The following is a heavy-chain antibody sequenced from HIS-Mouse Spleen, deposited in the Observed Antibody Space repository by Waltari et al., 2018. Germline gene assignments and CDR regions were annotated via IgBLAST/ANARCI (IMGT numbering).Heavy chain of an antibody. CDR1: GYTFTSYD. V-gene: IGHV1-8*01. Sequence: QVQLVQSGAEVKKPGASVKVSCKASGYTFTSYDINWVRQATGQGLEWMGWRNANSGNRGYAQKFQGRVTMTRKTSISTAYMELSSLRSEDTAVYYCARGHDYSNYFDYWGQGTLVTVSS. D-gene: IGHD4-4*01. CDR3: ARGHDYSNYFDY. J-gene: IGHJ4*02. CDR2: RNANSGNR.